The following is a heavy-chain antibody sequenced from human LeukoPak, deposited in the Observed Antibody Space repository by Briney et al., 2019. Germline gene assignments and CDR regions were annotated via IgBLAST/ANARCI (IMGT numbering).Heavy chain of an antibody. V-gene: IGHV3-74*01. CDR2: INSDGSTT. CDR3: ATSSDTAMVFDY. J-gene: IGHJ4*02. Sequence: GGSLRLSCAASGFTFSTYWMHWVRHAPGKGLVWVSRINSDGSTTSYADSVKGRFTISRDNAKNTLYLQMNSLRAEDTAVYYCATSSDTAMVFDYWGQGTLVTVSS. D-gene: IGHD5-18*01. CDR1: GFTFSTYW.